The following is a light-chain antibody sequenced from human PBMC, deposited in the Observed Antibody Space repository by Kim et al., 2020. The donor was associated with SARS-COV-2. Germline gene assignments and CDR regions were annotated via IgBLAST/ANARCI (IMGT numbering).Light chain of an antibody. CDR1: QSVSNW. CDR2: KVS. Sequence: DIQMTQSPSILSASVGDRVTITCRASQSVSNWLAWYQQKPGKAPKLLIYKVSTLEYGVPSRFSGSGSGTGFTLTINSLQPDDFATYYCQQFITASTFGQGTKVDIK. CDR3: QQFITAST. V-gene: IGKV1-5*03. J-gene: IGKJ1*01.